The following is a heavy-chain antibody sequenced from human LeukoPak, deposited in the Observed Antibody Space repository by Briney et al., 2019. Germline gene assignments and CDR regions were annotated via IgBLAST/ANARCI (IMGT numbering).Heavy chain of an antibody. CDR3: ASIVGATHFDY. D-gene: IGHD1-26*01. CDR1: GYTFTSYY. V-gene: IGHV1-46*01. CDR2: INPSGGST. J-gene: IGHJ4*02. Sequence: ASVKVSFKASGYTFTSYYMHWVRQAPGQGLEWMGIINPSGGSTSYAQKFQGRVTMTRDTSTSTVYMELSSLRSEDTAVYYCASIVGATHFDYWGQGTLVTVSS.